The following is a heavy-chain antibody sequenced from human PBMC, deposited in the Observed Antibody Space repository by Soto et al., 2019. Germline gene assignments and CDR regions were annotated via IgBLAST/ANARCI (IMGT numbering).Heavy chain of an antibody. CDR1: GGSISSSNW. CDR3: ARMEDRDVRGFWSGHQRISNWFDP. V-gene: IGHV4-4*02. CDR2: IYRSGST. Sequence: PSETLSLTCAVSGGSISSSNWWSWVRQPPGKGLEWIGEIYRSGSTNYNPSLKSRDTISVDKSKNQFSLKLSSVTAADTAVYYCARMEDRDVRGFWSGHQRISNWFDPWGQGSLDTGSS. D-gene: IGHD3-3*01. J-gene: IGHJ5*02.